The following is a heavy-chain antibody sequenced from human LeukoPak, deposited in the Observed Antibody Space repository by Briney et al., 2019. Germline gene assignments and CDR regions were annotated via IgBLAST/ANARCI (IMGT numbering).Heavy chain of an antibody. CDR2: INQSGST. Sequence: PSETLSLTCSVSGGSLSPYYWSWIRQPPGGGLEWLGEINQSGSTNYNPSLKSRVTISVEKFKNQFSLEVTSVTAADMAIYYCATLGGLYYESHGYPDFDHWGQGTLVTVSS. D-gene: IGHD3-22*01. CDR3: ATLGGLYYESHGYPDFDH. J-gene: IGHJ4*02. V-gene: IGHV4-34*01. CDR1: GGSLSPYY.